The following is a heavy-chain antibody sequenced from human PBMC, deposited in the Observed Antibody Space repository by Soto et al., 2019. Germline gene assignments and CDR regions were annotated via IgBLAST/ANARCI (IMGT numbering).Heavy chain of an antibody. Sequence: QVQLVESGGGVVQPGGSLRLSCAASGFTFSSFGMHWVRQAPGKGLEWVAVLWYDGSNKYYADSVEGRFTISRDNSKNTLYLQMNSLRAEDTAVYYCASVIAVAGGFDYWGQGPLVTVSS. CDR1: GFTFSSFG. V-gene: IGHV3-33*01. CDR3: ASVIAVAGGFDY. D-gene: IGHD6-19*01. CDR2: LWYDGSNK. J-gene: IGHJ4*02.